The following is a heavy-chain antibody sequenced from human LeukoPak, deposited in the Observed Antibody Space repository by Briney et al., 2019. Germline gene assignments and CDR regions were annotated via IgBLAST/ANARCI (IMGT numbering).Heavy chain of an antibody. CDR1: GDSISTYY. D-gene: IGHD5-18*01. J-gene: IGHJ3*02. CDR2: IDYRGST. CDR3: ARSRSGYSYDHAAFEI. Sequence: SETLSLTCTVSGDSISTYYWSWIRQPPGKGPEWIAYIDYRGSTTYNPSLRSRVTISVDTSRNQFSLKLSSVTAADTAVYYCARSRSGYSYDHAAFEIWGQGTMVTVSS. V-gene: IGHV4-59*01.